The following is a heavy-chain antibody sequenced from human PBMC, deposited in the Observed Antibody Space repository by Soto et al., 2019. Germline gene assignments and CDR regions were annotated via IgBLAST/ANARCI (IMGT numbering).Heavy chain of an antibody. CDR2: IYSGGYT. D-gene: IGHD3-10*01. J-gene: IGHJ4*02. CDR1: GFTVSNNY. V-gene: IGHV3-53*01. CDR3: ATTRGGGGY. Sequence: EVQLVESGGGLIQPGGSLRLSCAVSGFTVSNNYMSWVRQAPGKGLEGVSVIYSGGYTAYGDSVKGRFTISRDNSKNTLSLQRNTVRAQASRGCGWATTRGGGGYWGQGTLVTVSS.